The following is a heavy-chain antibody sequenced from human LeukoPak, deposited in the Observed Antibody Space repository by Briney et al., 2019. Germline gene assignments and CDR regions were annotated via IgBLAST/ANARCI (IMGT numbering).Heavy chain of an antibody. CDR1: GFTFSSYG. D-gene: IGHD6-19*01. CDR3: AKDGSGYSSGWYSVYYYYYMDV. J-gene: IGHJ6*03. V-gene: IGHV3-30*02. CDR2: IRYDGSNK. Sequence: GGSLRLSCAASGFTFSSYGMHWVRQAPGKGLEWVAVIRYDGSNKYYADSVKGRFTISRDNSKNTLYLQMNSLRAEDTAVYYCAKDGSGYSSGWYSVYYYYYMDVWGKGTTVTISS.